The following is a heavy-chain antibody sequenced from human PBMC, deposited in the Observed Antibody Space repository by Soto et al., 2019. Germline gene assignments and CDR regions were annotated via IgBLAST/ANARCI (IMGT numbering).Heavy chain of an antibody. CDR2: ISGSGGTT. V-gene: IGHV3-23*01. D-gene: IGHD6-13*01. Sequence: GGSLRLSCAASGFTFSSYAMSCVRQAPGKGLEWVSAISGSGGTTYYADSVKGRFTISRDNSKNTLYLQMNTLRAEDTAVYYCAAPDSSSWYCSSEYVQQWGQGT. CDR1: GFTFSSYA. CDR3: AAPDSSSWYCSSEYVQQ. J-gene: IGHJ1*01.